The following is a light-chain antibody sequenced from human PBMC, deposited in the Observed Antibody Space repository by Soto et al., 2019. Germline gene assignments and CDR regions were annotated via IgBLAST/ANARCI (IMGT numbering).Light chain of an antibody. Sequence: QSALTQPASVSGSPGQSITISCTGARTDVDGHDYVSWYQQHPGKAPKLMIFDVHNRPSGVSSRFSGSKSGDTASLTISGLQAEDDGDYYCSSSTASAPFYVFGTGTKLTVL. V-gene: IGLV2-14*03. CDR3: SSSTASAPFYV. J-gene: IGLJ1*01. CDR2: DVH. CDR1: RTDVDGHDY.